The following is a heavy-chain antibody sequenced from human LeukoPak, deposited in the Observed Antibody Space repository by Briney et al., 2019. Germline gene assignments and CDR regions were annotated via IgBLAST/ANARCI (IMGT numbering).Heavy chain of an antibody. CDR1: GFTFSSYS. D-gene: IGHD5-18*01. Sequence: GGSLRLSCAASGFTFSSYSMNWVRQAPGKGLEWVSSISSSSSYIYYADSVKGRFAISRDNAKNSLYLQMNSLRAEDTAVYYCARCGYSYGPNDYWGQGTLVTVS. CDR2: ISSSSSYI. J-gene: IGHJ4*02. V-gene: IGHV3-21*01. CDR3: ARCGYSYGPNDY.